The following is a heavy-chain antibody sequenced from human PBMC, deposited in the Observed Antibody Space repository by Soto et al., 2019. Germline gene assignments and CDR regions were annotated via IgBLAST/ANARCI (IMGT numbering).Heavy chain of an antibody. CDR1: GFTFSGSS. CDR2: IRNKANSYAT. CDR3: ISHSPEDMIRT. D-gene: IGHD2-15*01. Sequence: LRLSCAASGFTFSGSSVHWVRQASGKGLEWVGCIRNKANSYATAYAASVRGRFTISRDDSKNTAFLQMNSLNTEDTAVYYCISHSPEDMIRTWGQGTLVTVSS. V-gene: IGHV3-73*01. J-gene: IGHJ4*02.